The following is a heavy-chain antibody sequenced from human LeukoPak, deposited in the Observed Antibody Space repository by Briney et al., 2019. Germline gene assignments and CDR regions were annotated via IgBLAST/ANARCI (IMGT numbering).Heavy chain of an antibody. V-gene: IGHV1-69*05. CDR2: IIPIFGTA. J-gene: IGHJ4*02. D-gene: IGHD2-2*01. Sequence: SVKVSCKASGGTFSSYAISWVRQAPGQGLEWMGGIIPIFGTANYAQKFQGRVTITTDESTSTAYMELSSLRSEDTAVYYCARSTYCSSTSCYFDYWGQGTLVTVSS. CDR1: GGTFSSYA. CDR3: ARSTYCSSTSCYFDY.